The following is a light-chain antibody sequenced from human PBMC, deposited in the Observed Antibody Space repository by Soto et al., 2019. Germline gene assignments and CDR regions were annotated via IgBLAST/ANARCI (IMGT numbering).Light chain of an antibody. CDR3: AAWDDTLNGQV. J-gene: IGLJ3*02. V-gene: IGLV1-36*01. CDR1: NSNIGNNA. CDR2: HNN. Sequence: QSVLTQPPSVSEAPRQRVTISCSGSNSNIGNNAVNWYQQLPGKAPKVLICHNNVVLSGVSDRFSGSKSGTSASLAISGLQFEDEADYYCAAWDDTLNGQVFGGGTKLTVL.